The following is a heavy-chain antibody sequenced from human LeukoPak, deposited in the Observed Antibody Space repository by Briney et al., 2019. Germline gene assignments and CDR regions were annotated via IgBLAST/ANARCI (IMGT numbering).Heavy chain of an antibody. V-gene: IGHV1-46*01. J-gene: IGHJ4*02. Sequence: ASVNVSCTASGYIFITYYLHWVRQAPGQGLEWMGVINPSDGSTNYAQKFQGRVTMTRDTSTRTVYMQLSSLRSDDTAVYYCARDVAREFDYWGQGTLVTVSS. CDR3: ARDVAREFDY. CDR2: INPSDGST. CDR1: GYIFITYY.